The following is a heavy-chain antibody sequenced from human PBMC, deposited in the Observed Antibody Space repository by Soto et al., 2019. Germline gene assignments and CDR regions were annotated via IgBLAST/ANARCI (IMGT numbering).Heavy chain of an antibody. CDR1: GYTFTDYK. J-gene: IGHJ5*02. D-gene: IGHD3-22*01. CDR3: PRGPYYDDSGETRFDP. Sequence: ASVKVSCKPSGYTFTDYKIHWVRHAPGQGLEWMGRINPTNGGTKVALKFQARVTMTRETSISTAYLELNRLESDDTAVYYCPRGPYYDDSGETRFDPWVGGTLVTVS. CDR2: INPTNGGT. V-gene: IGHV1-2*06.